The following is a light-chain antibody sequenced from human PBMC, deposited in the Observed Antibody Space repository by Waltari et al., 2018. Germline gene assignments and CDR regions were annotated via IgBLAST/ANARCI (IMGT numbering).Light chain of an antibody. CDR2: NDY. Sequence: QSVLTQPPSASGTPGQRVALSCSGSTSNIGTNTVACYQQLPGTAPKLLIYNDYQRPSGVPDRVSGSKSGTSASLAISGLQSEDEAEYYCAAWDGSLNGQVFGTGTKLTVL. V-gene: IGLV1-44*01. CDR3: AAWDGSLNGQV. CDR1: TSNIGTNT. J-gene: IGLJ1*01.